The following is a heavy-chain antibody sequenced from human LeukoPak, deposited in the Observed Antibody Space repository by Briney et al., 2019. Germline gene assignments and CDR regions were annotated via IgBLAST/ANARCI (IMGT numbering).Heavy chain of an antibody. CDR1: RGSISSYY. V-gene: IGHV4-59*01. D-gene: IGHD2-15*01. CDR3: ARREGRYCSGGSCSYYFDY. Sequence: SETLSLTCTVSRGSISSYYWSWIRQPPGKGLEWIGYIYYSGSTNYNPSLKSRVTISVDTSKNQFSLKLSSVTAADTAVYYCARREGRYCSGGSCSYYFDYWGQGTLVTVSS. CDR2: IYYSGST. J-gene: IGHJ4*02.